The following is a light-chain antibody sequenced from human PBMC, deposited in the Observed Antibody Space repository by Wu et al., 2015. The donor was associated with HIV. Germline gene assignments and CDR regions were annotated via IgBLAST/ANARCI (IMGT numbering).Light chain of an antibody. CDR3: QKYNTAPWT. CDR1: QSISNN. CDR2: AAF. V-gene: IGKV3-15*01. Sequence: IVMTQSPATLSLSPGERATLFCRASQSISNNLAWYQQKPGQSPRLLVYAAFTRATGIPDRFSGVGSATEFTLTISSLQPEDVATYYCQKYNTAPWTFGQGPKVEMK. J-gene: IGKJ1*01.